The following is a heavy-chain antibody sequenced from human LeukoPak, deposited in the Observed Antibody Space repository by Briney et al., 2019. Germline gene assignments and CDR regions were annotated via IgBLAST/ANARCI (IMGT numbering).Heavy chain of an antibody. CDR2: ISGSGGST. CDR1: GFTFSSYA. V-gene: IGHV3-23*01. J-gene: IGHJ4*02. D-gene: IGHD3-10*01. Sequence: GGSLRLSCAASGFTFSSYAMSWVRQAPGKGLEWVSAISGSGGSTYYADSVKGRFTISRDNSKNTLYLQMNSLRAEDTAVYYCARAQTYYGSGSYLYWGQGTLVTVSS. CDR3: ARAQTYYGSGSYLY.